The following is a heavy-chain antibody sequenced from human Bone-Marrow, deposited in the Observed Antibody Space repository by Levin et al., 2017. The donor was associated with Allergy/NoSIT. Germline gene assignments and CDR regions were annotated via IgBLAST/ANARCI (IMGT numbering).Heavy chain of an antibody. J-gene: IGHJ4*02. CDR1: GGSISGGGYY. V-gene: IGHV4-31*03. Sequence: SEILSLTCTVSGGSISGGGYYWSWIRQHPGKGLEWIGYIYYSGNTYYNPSLKSRVIISVVTSKNQLSLKLTSVTVADTAVYYCARFNGYDFDYWGQGTLVTVSS. CDR2: IYYSGNT. D-gene: IGHD5-12*01. CDR3: ARFNGYDFDY.